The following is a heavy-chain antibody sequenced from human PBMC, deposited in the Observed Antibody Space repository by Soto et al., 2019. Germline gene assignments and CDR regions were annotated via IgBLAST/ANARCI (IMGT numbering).Heavy chain of an antibody. V-gene: IGHV4-39*01. CDR2: IHYSGTN. J-gene: IGHJ4*02. Sequence: SETLSLTCTVSGGSISSSDYYWGWIRQPPGKGLEWLGSIHYSGTNYYNPSLKSRVTISVDTSKNQFSLKLTSVTAADTAVYYCARRGSASYWIDYWGQGTLVTVSS. D-gene: IGHD3-10*01. CDR1: GGSISSSDYY. CDR3: ARRGSASYWIDY.